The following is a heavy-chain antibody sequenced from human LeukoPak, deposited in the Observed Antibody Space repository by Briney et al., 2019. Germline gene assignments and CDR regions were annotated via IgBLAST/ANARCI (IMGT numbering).Heavy chain of an antibody. D-gene: IGHD4-17*01. CDR3: ARTMEVTTMGSENWFDP. V-gene: IGHV5-51*01. CDR1: GYRSTNYW. J-gene: IGHJ5*02. CDR2: IYPGHTDT. Sequence: GESLKISCKAPGYRSTNYWIAWVRQLPGKGLKWMGIIYPGHTDTRYSPPLQGQVTLSAETSLTTPYLQWRSLRASDTAIYYCARTMEVTTMGSENWFDPWGQGTLVPVSS.